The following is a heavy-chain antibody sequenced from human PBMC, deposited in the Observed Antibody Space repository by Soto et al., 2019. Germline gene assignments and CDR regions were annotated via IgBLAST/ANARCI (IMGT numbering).Heavy chain of an antibody. J-gene: IGHJ4*02. CDR3: ARDRHSSSWSSPFDY. CDR1: GFTFSSYG. D-gene: IGHD6-13*01. V-gene: IGHV3-33*01. CDR2: IWYDGSNK. Sequence: LRLSCAASGFTFSSYGMHWVRQAPGKGLEWVAVIWYDGSNKYYADSVEGRFTISRDNSKNTLYLQMNSLRAEDTAVYYCARDRHSSSWSSPFDYWGQGTLVTVSS.